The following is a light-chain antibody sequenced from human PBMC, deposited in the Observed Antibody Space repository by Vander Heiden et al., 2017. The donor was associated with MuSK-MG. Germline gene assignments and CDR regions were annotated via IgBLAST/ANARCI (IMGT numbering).Light chain of an antibody. CDR1: QSVSSY. CDR3: QQRTNGHPQLT. J-gene: IGKJ4*01. V-gene: IGKV3-11*01. Sequence: EIVLTQSPATLSLSPGERATLSCRASQSVSSYLAWYQQKPGQAPRLLIYDASNRATGIQARFSGSGYGTDFTLTISSLEPEDFAVYYCQQRTNGHPQLTFGGGTKVEIK. CDR2: DAS.